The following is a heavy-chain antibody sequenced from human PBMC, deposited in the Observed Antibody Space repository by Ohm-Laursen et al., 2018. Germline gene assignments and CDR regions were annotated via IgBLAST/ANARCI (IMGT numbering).Heavy chain of an antibody. J-gene: IGHJ4*02. CDR1: GFTFSRYW. CDR2: ISSSGSTI. V-gene: IGHV3-48*03. D-gene: IGHD3-16*01. CDR3: ARDPVRGLTDY. Sequence: GSLRLSCTATGFTFSRYWMNWIRQVPGKGLEWVSYISSSGSTIHYADSVKGRFTISRDNAKNSLYLQMNGLRAEDTAVYHCARDPVRGLTDYWGQGTLVTVSS.